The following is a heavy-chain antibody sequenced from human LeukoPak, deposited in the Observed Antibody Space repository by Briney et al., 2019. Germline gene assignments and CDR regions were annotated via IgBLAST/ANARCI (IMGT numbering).Heavy chain of an antibody. V-gene: IGHV4-59*08. Sequence: SETLSLTCSVSGGSISTYWWSWIRQSPGKGLEWIGNIFYSGYTNYNPSLKSRVTISVDTSKKQFSLKLTSVTAADTAVYYCARQRTKWSGYSYGPGKYFDYWGQGTLVTVSS. CDR3: ARQRTKWSGYSYGPGKYFDY. D-gene: IGHD5-18*01. CDR2: IFYSGYT. CDR1: GGSISTYW. J-gene: IGHJ4*02.